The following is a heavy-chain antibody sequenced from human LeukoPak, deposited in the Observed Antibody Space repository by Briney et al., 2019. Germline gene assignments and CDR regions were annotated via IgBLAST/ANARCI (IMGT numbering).Heavy chain of an antibody. CDR2: IHYSGST. CDR1: GGSISSYY. V-gene: IGHV4-59*08. D-gene: IGHD2-15*01. Sequence: PSETLSLTCTVSGGSISSYYWSWIRQPAGKGLEWIGIIHYSGSTYYTPSLKSRATISVDTSKNQFSLKLNSVTVADTAVYYCGRHSGVDIVDYWGQGALVTVSS. CDR3: GRHSGVDIVDY. J-gene: IGHJ4*02.